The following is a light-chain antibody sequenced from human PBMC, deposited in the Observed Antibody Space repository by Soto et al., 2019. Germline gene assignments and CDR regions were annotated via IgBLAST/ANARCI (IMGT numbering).Light chain of an antibody. CDR1: QGISSA. Sequence: AIQLTQSPPSLSASIGDRVTITCRASQGISSAFAWYQQKPGTVPKLLIYDVSDLQSGIPSRFSGSGSETAFPLTISRLQPEDFATYYCQQFETYPLTFGQGTRLEVK. CDR2: DVS. J-gene: IGKJ5*01. V-gene: IGKV1-13*02. CDR3: QQFETYPLT.